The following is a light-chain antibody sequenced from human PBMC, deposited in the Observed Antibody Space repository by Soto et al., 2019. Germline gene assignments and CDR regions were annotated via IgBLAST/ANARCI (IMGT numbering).Light chain of an antibody. Sequence: EIVLTQSPGTLSLSPGERATLSCRASQSVSSSYLARYQQKPGQAPRLLIYGASSRATGIPDRFSGSGSGTDFTLTISRLEPEDFAVYYCQQYGSSSSFTFGPGTKVDIK. J-gene: IGKJ3*01. V-gene: IGKV3-20*01. CDR3: QQYGSSSSFT. CDR2: GAS. CDR1: QSVSSSY.